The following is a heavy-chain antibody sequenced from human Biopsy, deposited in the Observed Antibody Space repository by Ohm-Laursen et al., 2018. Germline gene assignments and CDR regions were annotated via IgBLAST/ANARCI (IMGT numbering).Heavy chain of an antibody. D-gene: IGHD6-19*01. Sequence: SDTLSLTCAVYGESFNGYYWSWIRQTPGKGLEWIGEINHSGRTNYNPSLKSRVTISVDTSKNQFSLKVYSVTAADTAIYYCATTTMDTSGWYGNYFDSWGQGALVTVPS. V-gene: IGHV4-34*01. CDR1: GESFNGYY. J-gene: IGHJ4*02. CDR3: ATTTMDTSGWYGNYFDS. CDR2: INHSGRT.